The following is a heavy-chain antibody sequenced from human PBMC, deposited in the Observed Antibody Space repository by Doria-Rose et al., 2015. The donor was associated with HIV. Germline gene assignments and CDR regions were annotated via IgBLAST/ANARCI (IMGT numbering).Heavy chain of an antibody. CDR2: IFSDDER. Sequence: QESGPVLVKPTETLTLTCTVSGVSLSSPGMGVSWIRQPPGKAMEWLAKIFSDDERSYTTSLEGRLTISRGTSKSQVVLTMTDMDPVDTATYYCARIKSSRWYHKYYFDFWGQGTLVIVSA. J-gene: IGHJ4*02. D-gene: IGHD6-13*01. CDR3: ARIKSSRWYHKYYFDF. V-gene: IGHV2-26*01. CDR1: GVSLSSPGMG.